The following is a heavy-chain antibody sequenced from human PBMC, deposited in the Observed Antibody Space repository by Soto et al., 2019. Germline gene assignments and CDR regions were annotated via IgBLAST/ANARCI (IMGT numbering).Heavy chain of an antibody. V-gene: IGHV3-23*01. J-gene: IGHJ5*01. Sequence: EVQLLQSGGGLVQPGGSLRLSCVASGFTFTSYAMTWVRQLPGKGLEWVSPVTNTGGITHYANSVKGRFTISRDNSKNTLYLQMNSLRAEDTAMYYCAKIYRSCTYTNCYSRSPPDSWGQGTLVTVSA. CDR2: VTNTGGIT. CDR1: GFTFTSYA. CDR3: AKIYRSCTYTNCYSRSPPDS. D-gene: IGHD2-15*01.